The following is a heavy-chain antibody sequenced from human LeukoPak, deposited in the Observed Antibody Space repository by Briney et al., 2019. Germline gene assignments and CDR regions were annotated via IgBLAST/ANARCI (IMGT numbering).Heavy chain of an antibody. V-gene: IGHV3-9*01. CDR3: AKDIYYDSSGYFDY. CDR2: ISWNSGSI. D-gene: IGHD3-22*01. CDR1: GFTFDDYA. J-gene: IGHJ4*02. Sequence: GGSLRLSCAASGFTFDDYAMHWVRQAPGKGLEWVSGISWNSGSIGYADSVKGRFTISRDNAKNSLCLQMYSLRAEDTALYYCAKDIYYDSSGYFDYWGQGTLVTVSS.